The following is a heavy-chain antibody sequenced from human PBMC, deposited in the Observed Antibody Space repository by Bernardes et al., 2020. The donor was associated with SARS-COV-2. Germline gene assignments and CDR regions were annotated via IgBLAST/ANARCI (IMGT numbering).Heavy chain of an antibody. CDR1: GGSISSHY. V-gene: IGHV4-4*07. CDR3: ARDEGDYGEAGDY. Sequence: SETLSLTCTLSGGSISSHYWSWIRQPAGKGLEWIGRINRSGSTDYNPSLKSRVTMSVDTSNNQFSLKVNSVTAADTAVYYCARDEGDYGEAGDYWGQGTLVTVSS. CDR2: INRSGST. J-gene: IGHJ4*02. D-gene: IGHD4-17*01.